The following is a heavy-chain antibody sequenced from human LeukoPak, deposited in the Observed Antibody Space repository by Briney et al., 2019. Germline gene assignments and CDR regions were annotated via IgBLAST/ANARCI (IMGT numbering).Heavy chain of an antibody. J-gene: IGHJ4*02. D-gene: IGHD3-10*01. CDR3: ASAMVRGVAD. Sequence: SETLSLTCAVYGGSFSGYYWSWIRQPPGKGLEWIGEINHSGSTNYNPSLKSRVTISVDTSKNQFSLKPSSVTAADTAVYYCASAMVRGVADWGQGTLVTVSS. V-gene: IGHV4-34*01. CDR1: GGSFSGYY. CDR2: INHSGST.